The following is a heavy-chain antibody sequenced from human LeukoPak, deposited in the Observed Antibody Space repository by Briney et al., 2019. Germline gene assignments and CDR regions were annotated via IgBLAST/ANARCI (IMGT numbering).Heavy chain of an antibody. D-gene: IGHD3-22*01. CDR2: ISGSGGST. CDR3: AGYDSSGYRRNDAFDI. CDR1: GFTFSSYG. J-gene: IGHJ3*02. V-gene: IGHV3-23*01. Sequence: GGSLRLSCAASGFTFSSYGMSWVRQAPGKGLEWVSAISGSGGSTYYADSVKGRFTISRDNSKNTLYLQMNSLRAEDTAVYYCAGYDSSGYRRNDAFDIWGQGTMVTVSS.